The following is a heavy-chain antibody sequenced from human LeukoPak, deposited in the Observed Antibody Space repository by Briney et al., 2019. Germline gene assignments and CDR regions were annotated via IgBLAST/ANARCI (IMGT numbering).Heavy chain of an antibody. CDR2: MNPNSGNT. Sequence: ASVKVSCKASGYTFTSYDINWVRQATGQGLEWMGWMNPNSGNTGYAQKFQGRVTITRNTSISTAYMELSSLRSEDTAVYYCASLAAAGTGPKYYYYYMDVWGKGTTVTISS. D-gene: IGHD6-13*01. CDR1: GYTFTSYD. CDR3: ASLAAAGTGPKYYYYYMDV. V-gene: IGHV1-8*01. J-gene: IGHJ6*03.